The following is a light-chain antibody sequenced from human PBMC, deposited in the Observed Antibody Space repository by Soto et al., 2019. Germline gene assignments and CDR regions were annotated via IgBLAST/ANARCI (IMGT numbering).Light chain of an antibody. V-gene: IGKV1-27*01. Sequence: DIQLTQSPSSLSASVGDRVTFTCRASQDISHFLAWYQQRPGEVPRLLIYGASTLQSGVPSRFSGSGFGTDFTLTITTLQPEDVATYYCQKYNKDSRATFGPGTKVEIK. CDR3: QKYNKDSRAT. CDR1: QDISHF. J-gene: IGKJ1*01. CDR2: GAS.